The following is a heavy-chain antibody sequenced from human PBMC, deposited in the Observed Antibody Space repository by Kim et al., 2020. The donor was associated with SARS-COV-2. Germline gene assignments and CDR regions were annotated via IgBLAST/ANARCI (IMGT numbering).Heavy chain of an antibody. Sequence: GGSLRLSCAASGFTFSSYGMHWVRQAPGKGLEWVAVISYDGSNKYYADSVKGRFTISRDNSKNTLYLQMNSLRAEDTAVYYCAREKGDVGYYYYGMDVWGQGTTVTVSS. J-gene: IGHJ6*02. V-gene: IGHV3-33*05. CDR1: GFTFSSYG. CDR2: ISYDGSNK. D-gene: IGHD3-16*01. CDR3: AREKGDVGYYYYGMDV.